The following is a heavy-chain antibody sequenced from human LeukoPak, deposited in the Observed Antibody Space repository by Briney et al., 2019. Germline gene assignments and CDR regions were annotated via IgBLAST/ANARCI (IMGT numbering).Heavy chain of an antibody. D-gene: IGHD3-10*01. CDR1: GFTFSNYW. V-gene: IGHV3-74*01. J-gene: IGHJ5*02. CDR2: INT. Sequence: GGSLRLSCAASGFTFSNYWMHWVRKAPGQGLVWVSRINTNYADSVKGRFTISRADPKNTPYLQMNSLRAEDTAMYYCARITMVRGRAPWGQGTLVTVSS. CDR3: ARITMVRGRAP.